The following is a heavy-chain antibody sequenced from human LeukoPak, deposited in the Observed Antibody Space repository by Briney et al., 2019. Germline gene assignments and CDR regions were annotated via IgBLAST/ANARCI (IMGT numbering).Heavy chain of an antibody. CDR3: ARVVSSWYRDDY. J-gene: IGHJ4*02. Sequence: GSSVTVSLKFSVYTFTCNGSNWVGPARGQGVAWVGWISAYNGNTNYAQKLQGRVTMTTDTSTSTAYMELRSLRSDDTAVYYCARVVSSWYRDDYWGQGTLVTVSS. D-gene: IGHD6-13*01. V-gene: IGHV1-18*01. CDR1: VYTFTCNG. CDR2: ISAYNGNT.